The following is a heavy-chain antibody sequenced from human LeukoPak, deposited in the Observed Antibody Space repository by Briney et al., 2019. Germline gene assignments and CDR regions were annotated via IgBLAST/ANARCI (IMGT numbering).Heavy chain of an antibody. V-gene: IGHV3-21*01. J-gene: IGHJ4*02. CDR2: ISSSSSYI. CDR1: GFTFGEYG. CDR3: ARDLTTDY. D-gene: IGHD3-22*01. Sequence: GGSLRLSCTTSGFTFGEYGFNWVRQAPGKGLEWVSSISSSSSYIYYADSVKGRFTISRDNAKNSLYLQMNSLRAEDTAVYYCARDLTTDYWGQGTLVTVSS.